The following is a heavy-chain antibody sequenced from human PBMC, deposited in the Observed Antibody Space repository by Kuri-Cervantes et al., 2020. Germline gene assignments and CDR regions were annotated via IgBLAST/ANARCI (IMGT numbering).Heavy chain of an antibody. Sequence: SETLSLTCAVYGGSFSGYYWSWIRQPPGKGLEWIGEIYHSGSTNYNPSLKSRVTISVDKSKNQFSLRLSSVTAADTAVYYCARRDRYFDYWGQGTLVTVSS. CDR3: ARRDRYFDY. CDR2: IYHSGST. CDR1: GGSFSGYY. J-gene: IGHJ4*01. V-gene: IGHV4-34*01.